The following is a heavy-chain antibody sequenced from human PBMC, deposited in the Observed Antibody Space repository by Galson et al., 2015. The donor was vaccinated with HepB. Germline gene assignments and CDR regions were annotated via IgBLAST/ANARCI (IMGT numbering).Heavy chain of an antibody. Sequence: SLRLSCAASGFTFGDYAMSWFRQAPGKGLEWVGFIRSKAYGGTTEYAASVKGRFTISRDDSKSIAYLQMNSLKTEDTAVYYCTRDRGYYALNYYYYYYMDVWGKGTTVTVSS. J-gene: IGHJ6*03. D-gene: IGHD3-3*01. CDR3: TRDRGYYALNYYYYYYMDV. CDR1: GFTFGDYA. CDR2: IRSKAYGGTT. V-gene: IGHV3-49*03.